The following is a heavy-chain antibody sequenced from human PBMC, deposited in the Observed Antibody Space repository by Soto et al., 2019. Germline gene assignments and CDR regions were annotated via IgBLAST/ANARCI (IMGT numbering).Heavy chain of an antibody. D-gene: IGHD6-19*01. CDR1: GYSFTSYW. CDR2: IYPGDSDT. V-gene: IGHV5-51*01. Sequence: LGESLKTSRKGPGYSFTSYWIGWVRQMPGKGLEWMGIIYPGDSDTRYSPSFQGQVTISADKSISTAYLQWSSLKASDTAMYYCARPDSSGKYYYYGMDVWGQGTTVTVSS. J-gene: IGHJ6*02. CDR3: ARPDSSGKYYYYGMDV.